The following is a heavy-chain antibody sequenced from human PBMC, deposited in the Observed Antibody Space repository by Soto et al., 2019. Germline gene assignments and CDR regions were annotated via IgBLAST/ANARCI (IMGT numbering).Heavy chain of an antibody. CDR1: GYTFTSYA. V-gene: IGHV1-3*01. Sequence: ASVKVSCKAFGYTFTSYAMHWVRQAPGQRLEWMGWINADNGNTNYAQKLQGRVTMTTDTSTSTAYMELRSLRSDDTAVYYCARDRGTREYYYYGMDVWGQGTTVTVSS. CDR2: INADNGNT. J-gene: IGHJ6*02. CDR3: ARDRGTREYYYYGMDV.